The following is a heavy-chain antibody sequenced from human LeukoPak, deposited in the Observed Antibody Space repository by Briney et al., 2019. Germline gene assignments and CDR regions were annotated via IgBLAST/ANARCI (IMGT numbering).Heavy chain of an antibody. CDR3: PKEAGGMVRGVIRVNWFDP. V-gene: IGHV3-23*01. CDR2: ISWNSGSI. D-gene: IGHD3-10*01. J-gene: IGHJ5*02. Sequence: GGSLRLSCAASGFTFSSYSMNWVRQAPGKGLEWVSGISWNSGSIGYADSVKGRFTISRDNSKNTLYLQMNSLRAEDTAVYYCPKEAGGMVRGVIRVNWFDPWGQGTLVTVSS. CDR1: GFTFSSYS.